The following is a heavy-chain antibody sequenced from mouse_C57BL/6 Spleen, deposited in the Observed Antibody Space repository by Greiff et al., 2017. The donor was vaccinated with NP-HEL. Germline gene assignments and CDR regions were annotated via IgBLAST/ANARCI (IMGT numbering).Heavy chain of an antibody. CDR1: GYTFTSYW. CDR3: ARSYDGYYGNFDV. J-gene: IGHJ1*03. V-gene: IGHV1-7*01. D-gene: IGHD2-3*01. Sequence: QVTLKVSGAELAKPGASVKLSCKASGYTFTSYWMHWVKQRPGQGLEWIGYINPSSGYTKYNQKFKDKATLTADKSSSTAYMQLSSLTYEDSAVYYCARSYDGYYGNFDVWGTGTTVTVSS. CDR2: INPSSGYT.